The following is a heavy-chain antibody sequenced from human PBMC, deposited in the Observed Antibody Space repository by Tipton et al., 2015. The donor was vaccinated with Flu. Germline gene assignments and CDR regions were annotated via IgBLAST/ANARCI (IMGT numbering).Heavy chain of an antibody. CDR3: ARHHVDAAVNDH. V-gene: IGHV5-51*01. CDR2: VNLADSDT. D-gene: IGHD5-18*01. J-gene: IGHJ5*02. CDR1: GDRFSNYW. Sequence: EVQLVQSGAEVKKPGESLKISCKSFGDRFSNYWIAWVRQVPGKGLEWMGIVNLADSDTRDSPSFQGQVTFSADKSIDTAYLQWSSLKASDTAMYYCARHHVDAAVNDHWGQGTLVTVSS.